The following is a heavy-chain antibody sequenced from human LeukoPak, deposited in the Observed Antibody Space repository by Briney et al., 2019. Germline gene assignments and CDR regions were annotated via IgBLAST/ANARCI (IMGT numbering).Heavy chain of an antibody. V-gene: IGHV3-48*03. Sequence: PGGSLRLSCAASGFTFSSYEMNWVRQAPGKGLEWVSYISSSGRTTYYADSVKGRFTISRDNAKNSLHLQMNSLRAEDTAVYHCARDDYNRLWGQGTLVTVSS. CDR1: GFTFSSYE. J-gene: IGHJ4*02. D-gene: IGHD1-14*01. CDR2: ISSSGRTT. CDR3: ARDDYNRL.